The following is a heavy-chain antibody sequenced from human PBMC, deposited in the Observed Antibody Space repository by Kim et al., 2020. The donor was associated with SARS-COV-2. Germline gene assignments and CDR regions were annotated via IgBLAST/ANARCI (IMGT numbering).Heavy chain of an antibody. CDR2: INHSGST. CDR1: GGSFSGYY. D-gene: IGHD6-13*01. J-gene: IGHJ4*02. Sequence: SETLSLTCAVYGGSFSGYYWSWIRQPPGKGLEWIGEINHSGSTNYNPSLKSRVTISVDTSKNQFSLKLSSVTAADTAVYYCARVHYSSSSVDYWGQGTL. CDR3: ARVHYSSSSVDY. V-gene: IGHV4-34*01.